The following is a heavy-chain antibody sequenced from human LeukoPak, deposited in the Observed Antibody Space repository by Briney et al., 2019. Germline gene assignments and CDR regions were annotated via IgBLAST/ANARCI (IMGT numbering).Heavy chain of an antibody. V-gene: IGHV3-33*01. Sequence: GRSLRLSCAASGFTFSSYGMHWVSQAPGKGLEWVAVIWYDGSNKYYADSVKGRFTISRDNSKDTLYLQMNSLRAEDTAVYYCARGFYGQGYTFDYWGQGTLVTVSS. CDR2: IWYDGSNK. D-gene: IGHD4-17*01. CDR1: GFTFSSYG. J-gene: IGHJ4*02. CDR3: ARGFYGQGYTFDY.